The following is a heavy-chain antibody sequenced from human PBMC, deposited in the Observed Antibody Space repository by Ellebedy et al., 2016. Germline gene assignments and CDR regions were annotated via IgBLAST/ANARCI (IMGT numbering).Heavy chain of an antibody. D-gene: IGHD2-15*01. Sequence: SETLSLXCTVSGGSISSYYWSWIRQPAGKGLEWIGRIYTSGSTNYNPSLKSRVTMSVDTSKNQFSLKLSSVTAADTAVYYCARGPDIVVYRRWFNPWGQGTLVTVSS. CDR1: GGSISSYY. CDR2: IYTSGST. V-gene: IGHV4-4*07. J-gene: IGHJ5*02. CDR3: ARGPDIVVYRRWFNP.